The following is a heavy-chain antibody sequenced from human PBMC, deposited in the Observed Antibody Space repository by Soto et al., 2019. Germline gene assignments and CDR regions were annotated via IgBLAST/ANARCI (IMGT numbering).Heavy chain of an antibody. J-gene: IGHJ4*02. Sequence: SGKVCCKTAWFAFRISVVQWVRQARGQRLEWIGWIVVGSSKTNYAQRFQGRVTITRDMSTNTAYMELSSVRSEDTAVYYCAADPEYDTQQRDYFDYWGQGTLVTVSS. V-gene: IGHV1-58*01. CDR1: WFAFRISV. CDR3: AADPEYDTQQRDYFDY. CDR2: IVVGSSKT. D-gene: IGHD3-22*01.